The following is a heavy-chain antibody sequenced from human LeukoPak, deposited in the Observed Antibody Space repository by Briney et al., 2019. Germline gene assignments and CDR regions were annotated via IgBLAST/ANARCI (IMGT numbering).Heavy chain of an antibody. CDR1: GFTFSTSE. CDR3: AREPIAAASDCFDY. V-gene: IGHV3-74*01. CDR2: INSDGSST. J-gene: IGHJ4*02. Sequence: GGSLRLSCAASGFTFSTSEMNWVRQAPGKGLVWVSRINSDGSSTNYADSVKGRFTISRDNAKNTLYLQMNSLRAEDTAVYYCAREPIAAASDCFDYWGQGTLVTVSS. D-gene: IGHD6-25*01.